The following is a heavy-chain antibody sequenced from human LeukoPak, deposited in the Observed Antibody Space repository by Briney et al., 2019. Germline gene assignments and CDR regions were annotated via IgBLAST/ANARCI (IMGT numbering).Heavy chain of an antibody. V-gene: IGHV1-69*04. D-gene: IGHD6-19*01. CDR3: ARDFRGKQWLVPPPFDY. CDR1: GGTFSSYA. CDR2: IIPILGIA. J-gene: IGHJ4*02. Sequence: SVKVSCKASGGTFSSYAISWVRQAPGQGLEWMGRIIPILGIANYAQKFQGRVTITADKSTSTAYMELSSLRSEDTAVYYCARDFRGKQWLVPPPFDYWGQGTLVTVSS.